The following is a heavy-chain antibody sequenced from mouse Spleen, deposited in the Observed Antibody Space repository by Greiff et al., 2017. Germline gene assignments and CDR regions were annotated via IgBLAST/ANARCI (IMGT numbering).Heavy chain of an antibody. V-gene: IGHV14-4*01. CDR3: TEATATAWFAY. CDR2: IDPENGDT. Sequence: EVQLQQSGAELVRPGASVKLSCTASGFNIKDDYMHWVKQRPEQGLEWIGWIDPENGDTEYASKFQGKATITADTSSNTAYLQLSSLTSEDTAVYYCTEATATAWFAYWGQGTLVTVSA. CDR1: GFNIKDDY. J-gene: IGHJ3*01. D-gene: IGHD1-2*01.